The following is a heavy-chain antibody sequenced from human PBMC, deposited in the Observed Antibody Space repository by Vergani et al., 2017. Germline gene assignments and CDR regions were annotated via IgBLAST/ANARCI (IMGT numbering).Heavy chain of an antibody. J-gene: IGHJ4*02. CDR3: ARHRLHYYDSSGYPDY. D-gene: IGHD3-22*01. Sequence: QVQLQESGPGLVKPSETLSLTCAVSGYSISSGYYWGWIRQPPGKGREWIGSIYHSGSTYYNPSLKSRVTISVDTSKNQFSLKLSSVTAADTAVYYCARHRLHYYDSSGYPDYWGQGTLVTVSS. V-gene: IGHV4-38-2*01. CDR2: IYHSGST. CDR1: GYSISSGYY.